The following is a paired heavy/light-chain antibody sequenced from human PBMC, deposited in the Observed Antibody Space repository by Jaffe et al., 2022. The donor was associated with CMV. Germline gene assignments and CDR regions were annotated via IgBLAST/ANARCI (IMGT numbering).Heavy chain of an antibody. Sequence: EVQLVESGGGLVQPGGSLRVSCAASGFTFSSYWMSWVRQTPGKRLEWVANIKQDGSDKNYVDSVKGRFTISRDNTKNSLFLQMNSLRAEDTAVYYCARRFCGGGTCYPNDFDFWGQGALVTVSS. CDR1: GFTFSSYW. D-gene: IGHD2-15*01. CDR2: IKQDGSDK. V-gene: IGHV3-7*01. J-gene: IGHJ4*02. CDR3: ARRFCGGGTCYPNDFDF.
Light chain of an antibody. CDR3: SSYARRITLDVV. Sequence: QSALTQPASVSGSPGQSITISCTGTSTDFAGYYFVSWYQQHPGKAPKLIIYKVSNRPSGVSDRFSGSKSGDTASLTISGLQAEDEADYYCSSYARRITLDVVFGGGTKLTVL. CDR2: KVS. J-gene: IGLJ2*01. V-gene: IGLV2-14*03. CDR1: STDFAGYYF.